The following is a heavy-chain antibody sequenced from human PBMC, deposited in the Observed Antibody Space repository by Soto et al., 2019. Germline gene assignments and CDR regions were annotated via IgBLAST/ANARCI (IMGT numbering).Heavy chain of an antibody. CDR1: GYSFTSCW. D-gene: IGHD2-8*02. CDR3: ARRVVYCTGDDCYTYAMDV. CDR2: IYPGDSDT. J-gene: IGHJ6*02. Sequence: GESLKISCKGSGYSFTSCWIGWVRQMPGKGLEWMGIIYPGDSDTRYSPSFQGQVTISADKSISTAYLQWSSLKASDTAMYYCARRVVYCTGDDCYTYAMDVWGRGTTVTVSS. V-gene: IGHV5-51*01.